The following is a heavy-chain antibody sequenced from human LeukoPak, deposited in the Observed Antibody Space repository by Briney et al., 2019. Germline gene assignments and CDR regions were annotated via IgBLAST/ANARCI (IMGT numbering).Heavy chain of an antibody. D-gene: IGHD1-1*01. CDR1: GFSISSGYY. Sequence: SETLSLTCTVSGFSISSGYYWGWFRQPPGKGLEWIGSIYHSGSTYYNLSFKSRVTISLNTSKNYCSLKLNSVTAADTAVYYCARGSTTGTTSYFDPWGQGTLVTVSS. CDR2: IYHSGST. V-gene: IGHV4-38-2*02. J-gene: IGHJ5*02. CDR3: ARGSTTGTTSYFDP.